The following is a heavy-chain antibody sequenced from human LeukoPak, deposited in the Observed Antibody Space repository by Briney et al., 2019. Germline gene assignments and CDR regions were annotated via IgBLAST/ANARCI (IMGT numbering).Heavy chain of an antibody. CDR2: INTNSGGT. J-gene: IGHJ3*02. V-gene: IGHV1-2*02. CDR1: GYTFTGYY. Sequence: GASVKVSCKASGYTFTGYYMHWVRQAPGQGLERMGWINTNSGGTNYAQKFQGRVTMTRDTSISTAYMELSRLRSDDTAVYYCARGVVAGTHDAFDIWGQGTMVTVSS. D-gene: IGHD6-19*01. CDR3: ARGVVAGTHDAFDI.